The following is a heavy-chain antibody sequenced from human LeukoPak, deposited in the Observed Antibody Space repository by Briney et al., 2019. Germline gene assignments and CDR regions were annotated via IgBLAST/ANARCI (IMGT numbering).Heavy chain of an antibody. CDR2: ISYDGSNK. V-gene: IGHV3-30*18. D-gene: IGHD5-18*01. Sequence: PGRSLRLSCAASGFTLSSYGMHWVRQAPGKGLEWVAVISYDGSNKYYADSVKGRFTISRDNSKNTLYLQMNSLRAEDTAVYYCAKVPRDTAMVNLYFDYWGQGTLVTVSS. CDR1: GFTLSSYG. J-gene: IGHJ4*02. CDR3: AKVPRDTAMVNLYFDY.